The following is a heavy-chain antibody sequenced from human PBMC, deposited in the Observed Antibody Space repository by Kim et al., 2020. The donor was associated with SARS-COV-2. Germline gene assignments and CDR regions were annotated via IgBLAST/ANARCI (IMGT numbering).Heavy chain of an antibody. CDR1: GGSISSYY. J-gene: IGHJ5*02. CDR3: ARNGGYDGNFNA. V-gene: IGHV4-59*13. CDR2: IYSSGST. D-gene: IGHD5-12*01. Sequence: SETLSLTCTVSGGSISSYYWSWIRQPPGKGLEWIGYIYSSGSTNYNPSLKSRDTISVDTSKNQFSLNLTSMNPAETAVYYCARNGGYDGNFNAWVQGTLGTVS.